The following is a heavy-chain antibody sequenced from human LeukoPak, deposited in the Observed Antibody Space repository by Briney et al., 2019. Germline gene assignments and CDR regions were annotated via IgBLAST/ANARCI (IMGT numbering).Heavy chain of an antibody. CDR2: MNPNSGNT. V-gene: IGHV1-8*01. J-gene: IGHJ4*02. CDR3: ARGRDFSAYDSEGDFDS. D-gene: IGHD5-12*01. CDR1: GYTFTSYD. Sequence: GASVKVSCKASGYTFTSYDLNWVRQATGQGLEWMGWMNPNSGNTGYAQKFQGRVAMTRNTSISTAYMELSSLRYEDTAVYYCARGRDFSAYDSEGDFDSWGQGTLVTVSS.